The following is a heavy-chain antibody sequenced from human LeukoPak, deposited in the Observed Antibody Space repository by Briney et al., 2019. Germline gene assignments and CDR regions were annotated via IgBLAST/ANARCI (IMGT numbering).Heavy chain of an antibody. CDR1: GFTFSSYA. D-gene: IGHD2-2*01. Sequence: GGSLRLSCAASGFTFSSYAMSWVRQAPGKGLEWVSAISGSGGSTYCADSVKGRFTISRDNSKNTLYLQMNSLRAEDTAVYYCAKKYRYCSSTSCYAIVNGMDVWAKGPRSPSP. CDR2: ISGSGGST. J-gene: IGHJ6*02. V-gene: IGHV3-23*01. CDR3: AKKYRYCSSTSCYAIVNGMDV.